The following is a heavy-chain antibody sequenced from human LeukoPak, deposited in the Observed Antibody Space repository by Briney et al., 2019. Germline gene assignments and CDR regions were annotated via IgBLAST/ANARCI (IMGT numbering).Heavy chain of an antibody. Sequence: PSETLSHTCAVYGGSFSGYYWSWIRQPPGKGLEWIGEINHSGSTNYNPSLKSRVTISVDTSKNQFSLKLSSVTAADTAVYYCARAITFGGVIDLDYWGQGTLVTVSS. V-gene: IGHV4-34*01. J-gene: IGHJ4*02. CDR3: ARAITFGGVIDLDY. D-gene: IGHD3-16*01. CDR2: INHSGST. CDR1: GGSFSGYY.